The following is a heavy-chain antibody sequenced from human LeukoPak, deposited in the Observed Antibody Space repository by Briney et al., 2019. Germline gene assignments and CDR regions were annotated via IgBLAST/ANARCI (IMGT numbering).Heavy chain of an antibody. D-gene: IGHD3-10*01. CDR3: AKVGYHGSGGGRLSYGLDV. Sequence: GGSLRLSCAASGFTFSSYAMSWVRQAPVKGLEWVSAISGSGGSTYYADSVKGRFTISRDNSKNTLYLQMNSLRAEDTAVYYCAKVGYHGSGGGRLSYGLDVWGQGTTVTVSS. J-gene: IGHJ6*02. CDR2: ISGSGGST. V-gene: IGHV3-23*01. CDR1: GFTFSSYA.